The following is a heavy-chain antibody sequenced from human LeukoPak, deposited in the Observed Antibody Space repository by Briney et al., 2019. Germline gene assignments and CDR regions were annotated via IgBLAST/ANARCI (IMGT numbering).Heavy chain of an antibody. D-gene: IGHD3-3*01. CDR2: VHLDGRT. CDR3: AREGGFYRPLDY. CDR1: GGSVTTYY. Sequence: SETLSLTCTVSGGSVTTYYWSWIRQPPGKGLEWIGEVHLDGRTNYNPSLKSRLIMSVDLPENHISLKLTSVTAADTAVYYCAREGGFYRPLDYLGQGTLVTVSS. V-gene: IGHV4-59*02. J-gene: IGHJ4*02.